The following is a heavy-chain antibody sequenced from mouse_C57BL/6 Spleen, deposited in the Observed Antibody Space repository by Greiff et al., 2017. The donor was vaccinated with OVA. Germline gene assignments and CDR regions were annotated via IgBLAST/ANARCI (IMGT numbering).Heavy chain of an antibody. J-gene: IGHJ3*01. V-gene: IGHV5-4*01. CDR2: ISDGGSHT. D-gene: IGHD2-4*01. CDR3: ARGRDDYDGFAY. CDR1: GFTFRSYA. Sequence: DVHLVESGGGLVKPGGSLKLSCAASGFTFRSYAMSWVRQTPDTRLEWVATISDGGSHTYYPANVKGRFTISSDNDKNYLYLQMSQLKSEDTAMYYCARGRDDYDGFAYWGQGTLVTVSA.